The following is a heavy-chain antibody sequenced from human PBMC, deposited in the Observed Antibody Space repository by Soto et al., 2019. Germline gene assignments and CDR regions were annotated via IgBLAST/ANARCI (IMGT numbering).Heavy chain of an antibody. D-gene: IGHD3-10*01. CDR3: ARSHYYGSGSYIG. J-gene: IGHJ4*02. CDR2: IWYDGSNK. Sequence: QVQLVESGGGVVQPGRSLRLSCAASGFTFSSYGMHWVRQAPGKGLEWVAVIWYDGSNKYYADSVKGRFTISRDNSKNTLYLQMNSLRAEDTAVYYCARSHYYGSGSYIGWGQGTLVTVSS. V-gene: IGHV3-33*01. CDR1: GFTFSSYG.